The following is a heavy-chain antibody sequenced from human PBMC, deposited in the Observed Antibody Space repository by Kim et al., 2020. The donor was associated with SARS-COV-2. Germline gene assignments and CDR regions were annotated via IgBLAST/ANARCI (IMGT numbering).Heavy chain of an antibody. V-gene: IGHV3-33*01. J-gene: IGHJ4*02. CDR3: ARGRGGFDY. CDR2: RNK. Sequence: RNKTYADPVKGRFTISRDNSKNTLYLQMNSLRAEDTAVYYCARGRGGFDYWGQGTLVTVSS.